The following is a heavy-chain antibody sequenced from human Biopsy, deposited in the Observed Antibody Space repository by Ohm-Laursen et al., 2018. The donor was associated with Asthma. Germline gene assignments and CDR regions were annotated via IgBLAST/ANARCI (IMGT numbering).Heavy chain of an antibody. D-gene: IGHD6-19*01. CDR2: IYSGGTS. J-gene: IGHJ4*02. V-gene: IGHV3-23*03. Sequence: SLRLSCSASGFSFFTYGMRWVRQAPGKGLEWVSVIYSGGTSDTADSVRGRFTISRDFYKNTLYLQMDSLRAEDTAVYYCARGDSSGWSHYYFDYWGQGTLVTVSS. CDR1: GFSFFTYG. CDR3: ARGDSSGWSHYYFDY.